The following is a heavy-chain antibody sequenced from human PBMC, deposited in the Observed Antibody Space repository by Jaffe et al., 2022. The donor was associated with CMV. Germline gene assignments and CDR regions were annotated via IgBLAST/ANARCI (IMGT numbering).Heavy chain of an antibody. CDR2: INPSGGST. CDR3: ARDLIAAAGKAPKTPSSYYYGMDV. CDR1: GYTFTSYY. V-gene: IGHV1-46*01. Sequence: QVQLVQSGAEVKKPGASVKVSCKASGYTFTSYYMHWVRQAPGQGLEWMGIINPSGGSTSYAQKFQGRVTMTRDTSTSTVYMELSSLRSEDTAVYYCARDLIAAAGKAPKTPSSYYYGMDVWGQGTTVTVSS. D-gene: IGHD6-13*01. J-gene: IGHJ6*02.